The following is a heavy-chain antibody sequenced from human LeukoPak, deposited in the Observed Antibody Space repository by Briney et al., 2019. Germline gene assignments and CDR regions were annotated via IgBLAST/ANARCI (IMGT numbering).Heavy chain of an antibody. D-gene: IGHD3-16*01. J-gene: IGHJ4*02. CDR3: ARGFSWGSPFDY. CDR2: IIPIFGTA. CDR1: GGTFSSYA. Sequence: EASVKVSCKASGGTFSSYAISWVRQAPGQGLEWMGGIIPIFGTANYAQKFQGRVTITTDESTSTAYMELSSLRSEDTAVYYCARGFSWGSPFDYWGQGTLVTVSS. V-gene: IGHV1-69*05.